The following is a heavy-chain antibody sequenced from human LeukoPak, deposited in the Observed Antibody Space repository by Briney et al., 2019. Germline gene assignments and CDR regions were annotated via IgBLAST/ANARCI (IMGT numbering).Heavy chain of an antibody. CDR1: GFTFSSYS. CDR2: ISSSSSYI. D-gene: IGHD5/OR15-5a*01. Sequence: GGSLRLSCAASGFTFSSYSMNWVRQAPGKGLEWVSSISSSSSYIYYADSVKGRFTISRDNAKNSLYLQMNSLRAEDTAVYYCARGVGAGLRPYYFDYWGQGTLVTVSS. J-gene: IGHJ4*02. V-gene: IGHV3-21*01. CDR3: ARGVGAGLRPYYFDY.